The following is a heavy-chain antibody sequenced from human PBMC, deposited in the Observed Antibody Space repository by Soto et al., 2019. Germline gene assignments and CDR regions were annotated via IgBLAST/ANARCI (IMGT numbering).Heavy chain of an antibody. CDR1: GFTFSGSA. D-gene: IGHD1-26*01. CDR3: SPGFYSGSYEQNY. J-gene: IGHJ4*02. CDR2: IRSKANSYAT. V-gene: IGHV3-73*01. Sequence: GGSLRLSCAASGFTFSGSAMHWVRQASGKGLEWVGRIRSKANSYATAYAASVKGRFTISRDDSKNTAYLQMNSLKTEDTAVYYCSPGFYSGSYEQNYWGQGTLVTVSS.